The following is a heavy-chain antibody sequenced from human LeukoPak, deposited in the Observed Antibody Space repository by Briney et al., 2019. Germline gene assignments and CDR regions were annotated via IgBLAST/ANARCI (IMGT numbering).Heavy chain of an antibody. J-gene: IGHJ4*02. CDR2: ISYDGSNK. CDR1: GFTFSSYG. Sequence: GGSLRLSCAASGFTFSSYGMHWVRQAPGKGLEWVAVISYDGSNKYYADSVKGRFTISRDNSKNTLYLQMNSLRVEDTAVYYCARDGFVGAADYWGQGTPVTVSS. V-gene: IGHV3-30*12. D-gene: IGHD6-13*01. CDR3: ARDGFVGAADY.